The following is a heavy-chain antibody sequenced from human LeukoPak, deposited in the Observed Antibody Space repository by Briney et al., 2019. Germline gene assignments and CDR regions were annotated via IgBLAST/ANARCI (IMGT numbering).Heavy chain of an antibody. V-gene: IGHV1-8*01. CDR2: MNPNSGNT. CDR3: ARRASYGDFDY. Sequence: GASVKVSCKASGYTFTSYDVNWVPQATGQGLEWMGWMNPNSGNTGYAQKFQGRVTITRNTSISTAYMQLSSLRSEDTAVYYCARRASYGDFDYWGQGTLVTVSS. CDR1: GYTFTSYD. D-gene: IGHD4-17*01. J-gene: IGHJ4*02.